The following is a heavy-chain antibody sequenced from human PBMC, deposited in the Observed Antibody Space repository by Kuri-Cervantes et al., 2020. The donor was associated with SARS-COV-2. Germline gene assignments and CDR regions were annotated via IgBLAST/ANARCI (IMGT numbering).Heavy chain of an antibody. CDR2: ISYDGSKR. V-gene: IGHV3-30*03. CDR3: VTLPRSGRSERWFSVWFDP. D-gene: IGHD3-10*01. J-gene: IGHJ5*02. Sequence: GGSLRLSCAASGFTFSDYYMNWIRQAPGKGLEWVAVISYDGSKRYYADAVKGRFTISRDNSKNMLYLQMNSLRAEDTAVYFCVTLPRSGRSERWFSVWFDPWGQGTLVTVSS. CDR1: GFTFSDYY.